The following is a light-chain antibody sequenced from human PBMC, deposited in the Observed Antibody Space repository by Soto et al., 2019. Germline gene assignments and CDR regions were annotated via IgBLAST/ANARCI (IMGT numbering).Light chain of an antibody. CDR1: QSISRR. J-gene: IGKJ1*01. CDR3: QQYNIYPWT. Sequence: DVQMIQSPSALSASVGDIVAISSRASQSISRRLAWYQQKPGKAPKLLIYDASSLESGVPAGFSGSGSGTQFTLTISSLQPDDFATYYFQQYNIYPWTFGQGTKVDIK. V-gene: IGKV1-5*01. CDR2: DAS.